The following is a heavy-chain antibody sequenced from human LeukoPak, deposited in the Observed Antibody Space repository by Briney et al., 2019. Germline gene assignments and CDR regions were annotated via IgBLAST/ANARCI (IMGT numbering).Heavy chain of an antibody. D-gene: IGHD5-12*01. V-gene: IGHV1-2*02. Sequence: ASVXVSCKASGYTFTGYYMHWVRQAPGQGLEWMGWINPNSGGTNYAQKFQGRVTMTRDTSISTAYMELRSLRSDDTAVYYCARGRVVADFDYWGQGTLVTVSS. J-gene: IGHJ4*02. CDR3: ARGRVVADFDY. CDR2: INPNSGGT. CDR1: GYTFTGYY.